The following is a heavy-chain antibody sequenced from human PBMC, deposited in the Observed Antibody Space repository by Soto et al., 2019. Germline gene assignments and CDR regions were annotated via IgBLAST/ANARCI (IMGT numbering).Heavy chain of an antibody. V-gene: IGHV3-30*18. CDR1: GFTFSNYG. D-gene: IGHD4-17*01. Sequence: QVQLVESGGGVVQPGRSLRLSCAASGFTFSNYGMHWVRQAPGKGLEWVAGISYHGSDKYYADSVKGRFTISRDNSKNKLYLQMASVSAEDTSVYYCAKDHLTTTVTTVGYWCQGTLVTVSS. CDR3: AKDHLTTTVTTVGY. CDR2: ISYHGSDK. J-gene: IGHJ4*02.